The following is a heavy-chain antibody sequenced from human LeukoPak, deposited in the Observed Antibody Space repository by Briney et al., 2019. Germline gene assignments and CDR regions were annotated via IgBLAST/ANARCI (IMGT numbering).Heavy chain of an antibody. CDR2: IYSGGSI. Sequence: GGPLRLSCAASGLIVSSNYMTWVRQAPGKGLEWVSVIYSGGSIYYADSVKGRFTISRDNSRNTLYLQMNSLRAEDTAVYYCARALNGFDIWGPGTLVTVS. CDR3: ARALNGFDI. J-gene: IGHJ3*02. CDR1: GLIVSSNY. V-gene: IGHV3-53*01.